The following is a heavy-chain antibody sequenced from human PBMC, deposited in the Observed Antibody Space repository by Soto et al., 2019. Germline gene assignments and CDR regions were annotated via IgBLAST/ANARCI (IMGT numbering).Heavy chain of an antibody. D-gene: IGHD1-1*01. CDR3: AKFLVQTRHIDY. J-gene: IGHJ4*02. CDR2: ISGSGGST. Sequence: GGSLRLSCAASGFTFSSYAMSWVRQAPGKGLEWVSAISGSGGSTYYADSVKGRFTISRDNSKNTLYLQMNSLRAEDTSVYYCAKFLVQTRHIDYWGRGTLVTVSS. CDR1: GFTFSSYA. V-gene: IGHV3-23*01.